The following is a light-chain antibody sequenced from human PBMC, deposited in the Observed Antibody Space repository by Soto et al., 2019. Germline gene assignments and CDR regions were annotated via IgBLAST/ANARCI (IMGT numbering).Light chain of an antibody. Sequence: QSVLTQPPSVSGAPGQRVTISCTGSSSNIGTGYDVHWYQHLPGTVPKLLIYANSNRPSGVPDRFSGSKSGTSASLAITGLQAEDEADYYCQSYDISLSGVVFGGGTKLTVL. CDR1: SSNIGTGYD. CDR2: ANS. V-gene: IGLV1-40*01. J-gene: IGLJ2*01. CDR3: QSYDISLSGVV.